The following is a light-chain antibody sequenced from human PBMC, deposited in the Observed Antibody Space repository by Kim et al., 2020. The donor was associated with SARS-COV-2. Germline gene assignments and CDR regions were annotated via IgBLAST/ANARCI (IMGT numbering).Light chain of an antibody. J-gene: IGKJ1*01. CDR1: QRIANY. CDR2: DAS. Sequence: DIHMTQSPSSLSASVGDRVTITCRASQRIANYLHWYQQKPGKAPNLLIYDASSLQSGVPWRFSGSGSGTDFTLTISRLHPEDLATYCCQQTYTPWTFGPGTKVDIK. V-gene: IGKV1-39*01. CDR3: QQTYTPWT.